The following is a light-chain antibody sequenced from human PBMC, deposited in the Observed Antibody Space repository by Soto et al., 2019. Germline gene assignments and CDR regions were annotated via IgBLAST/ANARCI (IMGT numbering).Light chain of an antibody. V-gene: IGLV2-8*01. CDR2: EVS. CDR3: SSFAGSPVV. J-gene: IGLJ2*01. Sequence: QSVLTQPPSASGSPGQSVTITCSGTSSDVGEENYVSWYQQHPGKVPKLILYEVSKRPSGVPDRFSGSRSGNTASLTVSGLQAEDEADYFCSSFAGSPVVFGGGTPLTV. CDR1: SSDVGEENY.